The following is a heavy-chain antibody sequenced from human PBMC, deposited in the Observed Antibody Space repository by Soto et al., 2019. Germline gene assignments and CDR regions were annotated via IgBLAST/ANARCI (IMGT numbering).Heavy chain of an antibody. Sequence: EVQLVESGGGLVQPGGSLRLSCAASGFTFSSYWMSWVRQAPGKGLEWVANIKQDGSKKYYVDSVKGRFTISRDNAKNSLYLQMNSLRAEDTAVYYCARGTRNWNHEQEFDYWGQGTLVTVSS. D-gene: IGHD1-1*01. V-gene: IGHV3-7*04. CDR2: IKQDGSKK. CDR1: GFTFSSYW. CDR3: ARGTRNWNHEQEFDY. J-gene: IGHJ4*02.